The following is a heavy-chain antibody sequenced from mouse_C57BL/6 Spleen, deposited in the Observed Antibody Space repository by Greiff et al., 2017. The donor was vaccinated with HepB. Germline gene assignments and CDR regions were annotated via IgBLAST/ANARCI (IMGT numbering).Heavy chain of an antibody. J-gene: IGHJ4*01. CDR3: ARDGYYGGYAMDD. CDR1: GFSLTSYA. D-gene: IGHD2-3*01. Sequence: QVQLKQSGPGLVAPSQSLSITCTVSGFSLTSYAISWVRQQPGKGLEWLGVIWTGGGTTYNSALKSRLSISKDNSKSQVFLKMNSLQTDDTARYYCARDGYYGGYAMDDWGQGTSVTVSS. CDR2: IWTGGGT. V-gene: IGHV2-9-1*01.